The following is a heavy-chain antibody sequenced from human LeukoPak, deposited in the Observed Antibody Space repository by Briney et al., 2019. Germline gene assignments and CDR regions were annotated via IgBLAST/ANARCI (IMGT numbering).Heavy chain of an antibody. CDR1: GYTLTELS. Sequence: ASVKVSCKVSGYTLTELSMHWVRQAPGKGLEWMGGFDPEDGETIYAQKFQGRVTMTEDTSTDTAYMELSSLRSEDTAVYYCASLSRSSKTKIPNSSGYSILGYWGQGTLVTVSS. V-gene: IGHV1-24*01. J-gene: IGHJ4*02. D-gene: IGHD3-22*01. CDR2: FDPEDGET. CDR3: ASLSRSSKTKIPNSSGYSILGY.